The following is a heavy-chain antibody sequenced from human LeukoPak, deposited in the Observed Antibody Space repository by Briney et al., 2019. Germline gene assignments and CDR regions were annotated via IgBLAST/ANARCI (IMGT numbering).Heavy chain of an antibody. D-gene: IGHD3-16*02. CDR2: IKQDGSEK. CDR1: GFTFSSYW. CDR3: ARDPYDYVWGSYRWTNFDY. V-gene: IGHV3-7*01. Sequence: GGSLRLSCAASGFTFSSYWMSWVRQAPGKGLEWVANIKQDGSEKYYVDSVKGRFTISRDNAKNSLYLQMNSLRAEDTAVYYCARDPYDYVWGSYRWTNFDYWGQGTLVTVSS. J-gene: IGHJ4*02.